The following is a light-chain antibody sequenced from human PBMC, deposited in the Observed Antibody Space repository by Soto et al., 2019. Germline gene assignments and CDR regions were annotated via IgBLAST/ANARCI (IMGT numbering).Light chain of an antibody. Sequence: SYGLTQPPLVSVSPGQTASITCSGNKLGHKYACWYQQKPGQSPVLVIYEDSKRPSGIPERVSGSNSGNTATLTISGTQAMDEADYYCQAWDSSTVVFGGGTKLTVL. V-gene: IGLV3-1*01. CDR3: QAWDSSTVV. J-gene: IGLJ2*01. CDR2: EDS. CDR1: KLGHKY.